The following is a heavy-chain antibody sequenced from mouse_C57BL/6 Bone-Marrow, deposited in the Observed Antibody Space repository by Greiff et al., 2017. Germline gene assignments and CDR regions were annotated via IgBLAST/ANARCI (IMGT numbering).Heavy chain of an antibody. V-gene: IGHV1-69*01. D-gene: IGHD2-4*01. Sequence: VQLQQPGAELVMPGASVKLSCKASGYTFTSYWMHWVKQRPGQGLEWIGEIDPSDSYTNYNQKFKGKSTLTVDKSSSTAYMQLSSLTSEDSAVLYCARGYYEYDEGFAYWGQGALVTVSA. J-gene: IGHJ3*01. CDR1: GYTFTSYW. CDR2: IDPSDSYT. CDR3: ARGYYEYDEGFAY.